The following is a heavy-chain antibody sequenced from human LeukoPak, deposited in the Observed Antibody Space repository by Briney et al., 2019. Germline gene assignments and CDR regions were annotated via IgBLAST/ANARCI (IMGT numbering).Heavy chain of an antibody. V-gene: IGHV4-59*01. Sequence: SETLSLTCTVSGGSISSYYWTWIRQPPGKGLEWIGYIYYSGSTNYNPSLKSRVTISVDTSKNRFSLKLSSVTAADTAVYYCARANDYGDYFDYWGQGTLVTVSS. J-gene: IGHJ4*02. CDR1: GGSISSYY. CDR2: IYYSGST. D-gene: IGHD4-17*01. CDR3: ARANDYGDYFDY.